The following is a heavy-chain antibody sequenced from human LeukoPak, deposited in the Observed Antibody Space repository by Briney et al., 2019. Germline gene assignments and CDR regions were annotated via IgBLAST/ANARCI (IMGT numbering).Heavy chain of an antibody. D-gene: IGHD2-2*01. CDR2: ISSNGGST. CDR3: ARNLLGYCSSTSCYEYYYYMDV. CDR1: GFTFSSYA. Sequence: PGGSLRLSCAASGFTFSSYAMHWVRQAPGKGLEYVSAISSNGGSTYYANSVKGRFTISRDNSKNTLYLQMGSLRAEDMAVYYCARNLLGYCSSTSCYEYYYYMDVWGKGTTVTVSS. J-gene: IGHJ6*03. V-gene: IGHV3-64*01.